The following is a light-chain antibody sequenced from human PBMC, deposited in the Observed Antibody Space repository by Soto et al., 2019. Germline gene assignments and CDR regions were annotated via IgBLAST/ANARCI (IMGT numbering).Light chain of an antibody. V-gene: IGKV3-15*01. CDR3: QQYNNWPPAWT. Sequence: EIVLTQSPGTLSLSPGERATLSCRASQSVSSSYLVWYQQKPGQAPRLLIYGASTRATGIPARFSGSGSGTQFTLTISSLQSEDFAVYYCQQYNNWPPAWTFGQGTKVDIK. CDR1: QSVSSSY. J-gene: IGKJ1*01. CDR2: GAS.